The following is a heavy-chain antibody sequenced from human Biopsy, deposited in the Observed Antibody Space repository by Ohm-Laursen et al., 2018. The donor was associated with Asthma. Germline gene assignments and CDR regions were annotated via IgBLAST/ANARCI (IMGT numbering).Heavy chain of an antibody. D-gene: IGHD4-17*01. J-gene: IGHJ5*02. CDR3: ARTTYGHDGFDP. V-gene: IGHV4-31*03. Sequence: TLSLTCTVSGGSINIGDYYWSWIRQHPVKGLEWIGHIYYSGSTYYNPSLKSRVSISLDTSKNHFSLSLTSVTAADTAVYYCARTTYGHDGFDPWGQGTLVTVSS. CDR2: IYYSGST. CDR1: GGSINIGDYY.